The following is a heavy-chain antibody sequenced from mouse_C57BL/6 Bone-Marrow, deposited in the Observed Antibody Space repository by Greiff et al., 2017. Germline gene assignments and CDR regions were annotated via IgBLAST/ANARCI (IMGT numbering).Heavy chain of an antibody. CDR3: ARYKGPYYGSSYYYFDY. CDR1: GFTFTDYY. V-gene: IGHV7-3*01. CDR2: IRNKANGYTT. D-gene: IGHD1-1*01. J-gene: IGHJ2*01. Sequence: EVMLVESGGGLVQPGGSLSLSCAASGFTFTDYYMSWVRQPPGKALEWLGFIRNKANGYTTEYSASVKGRFTISRDNSQSILYLQMNSLRAEDSATYCFARYKGPYYGSSYYYFDYWGQGTTLTVSS.